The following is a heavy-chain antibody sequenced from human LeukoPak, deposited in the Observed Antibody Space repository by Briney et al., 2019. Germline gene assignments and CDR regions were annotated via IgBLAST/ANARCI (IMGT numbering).Heavy chain of an antibody. CDR3: ASGYSGYDLDY. D-gene: IGHD5-12*01. CDR1: GGSISSGSYY. J-gene: IGHJ4*02. CDR2: IYTSGST. Sequence: PSETLSLTCTVSGGSISSGSYYWSWIRQPAGKGLEWIGRIYTSGSTNYNPSLKSRVTISVDTSKNQFSLKLSSVTAADTAVYYCASGYSGYDLDYWGQGTLVTVSS. V-gene: IGHV4-61*02.